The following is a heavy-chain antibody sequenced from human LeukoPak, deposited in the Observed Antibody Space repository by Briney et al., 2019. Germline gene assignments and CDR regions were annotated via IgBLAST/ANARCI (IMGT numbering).Heavy chain of an antibody. CDR2: ISWNSGSI. CDR1: GFTFDDYA. V-gene: IGHV3-9*01. Sequence: PGGSLRLSCAASGFTFDDYAMHWVRQAPGKGLEWVSGISWNSGSIGYADSVKGRFTISRDNAKNSLYLQMNSLRAEDTALYYCAKDRRGYYDSSGQFDYWGQGTLVTVPS. CDR3: AKDRRGYYDSSGQFDY. J-gene: IGHJ4*02. D-gene: IGHD3-22*01.